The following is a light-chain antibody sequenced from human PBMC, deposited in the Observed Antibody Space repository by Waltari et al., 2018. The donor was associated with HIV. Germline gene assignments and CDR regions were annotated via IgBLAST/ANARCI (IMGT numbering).Light chain of an antibody. CDR3: QQYNDWLSWT. Sequence: EIVMTQSPATLSVSPGQRATVSCWASQSISSNLAWYQQRPGQAPRLLVYDASTMVAGIPARFSASGFATEFTLTISSLQSEDFAVYYCQQYNDWLSWTFGQGTKVEMK. CDR1: QSISSN. V-gene: IGKV3-15*01. CDR2: DAS. J-gene: IGKJ1*01.